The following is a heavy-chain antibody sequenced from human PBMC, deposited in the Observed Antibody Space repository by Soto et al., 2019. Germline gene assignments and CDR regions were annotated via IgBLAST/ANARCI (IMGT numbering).Heavy chain of an antibody. D-gene: IGHD2-2*01. V-gene: IGHV3-23*01. J-gene: IGHJ4*02. CDR2: VSANSGSL. CDR3: VKDTVVVPAAGRGFDS. Sequence: PGGSLRLSCAASGFSFNNYAMSWVRQSPGKGLEWVSSVSANSGSLYYADSGKGRFTISRDNSKNTLFLEMNSLRAEDTALYYCVKDTVVVPAAGRGFDSWGQGALVTGLL. CDR1: GFSFNNYA.